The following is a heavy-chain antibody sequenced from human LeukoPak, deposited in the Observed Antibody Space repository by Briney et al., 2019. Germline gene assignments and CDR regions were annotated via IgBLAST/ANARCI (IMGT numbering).Heavy chain of an antibody. V-gene: IGHV4-39*07. CDR1: GGSISSSSYY. Sequence: SETLSLTCTVFGGSISSSSYYWGWIRQPPGKGLEWIGSIYYSGSTYYNPSLKSRVTISVDTSKNQFSLKLSSVTAADTAVYYCASNMVRGVYFDYWGQGTLVTVSS. J-gene: IGHJ4*02. CDR2: IYYSGST. D-gene: IGHD3-10*01. CDR3: ASNMVRGVYFDY.